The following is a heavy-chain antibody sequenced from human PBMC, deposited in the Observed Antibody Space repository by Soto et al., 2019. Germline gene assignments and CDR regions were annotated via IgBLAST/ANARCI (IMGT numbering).Heavy chain of an antibody. CDR3: ARGTLLLWFGDRSRWFDP. Sequence: PSETLSLTCAVYGGSFSGYYWSWIRQPPGKGLEWIGEINHSGSTNYNPSLKSRVTISVDTSKNQFSLKLSSVTAADTAVYYCARGTLLLWFGDRSRWFDPWGQGTLVSVSS. V-gene: IGHV4-34*01. CDR1: GGSFSGYY. D-gene: IGHD3-10*01. CDR2: INHSGST. J-gene: IGHJ5*02.